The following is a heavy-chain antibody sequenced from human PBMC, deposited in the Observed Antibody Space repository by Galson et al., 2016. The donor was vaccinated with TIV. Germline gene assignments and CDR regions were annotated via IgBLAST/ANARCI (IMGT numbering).Heavy chain of an antibody. CDR3: ARVSPDSRGGSGMAV. J-gene: IGHJ6*02. D-gene: IGHD3-16*01. CDR2: IIPILGVT. Sequence: SVKVSCKASGDTFSSYAISWVRQAPEQGLEWMGRIIPILGVTNHAQNFQGRVTITADKSTSTVYMDLSNLKSDDTAVYFCARVSPDSRGGSGMAVWGQGTTVTVSS. CDR1: GDTFSSYA. V-gene: IGHV1-69*04.